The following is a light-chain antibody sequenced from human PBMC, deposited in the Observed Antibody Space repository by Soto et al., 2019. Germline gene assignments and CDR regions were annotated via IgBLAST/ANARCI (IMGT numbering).Light chain of an antibody. CDR3: QAWDSSTRVV. CDR1: KLGDKY. V-gene: IGLV3-1*01. CDR2: QDS. Sequence: SYELTQPPSVSVSPGQTASITCSGDKLGDKYACWYQQKPGQSPVLVIYQDSKRPSGIPERFSGSNSGNTATLTISETQAMDEADYYGQAWDSSTRVVFGGGTKLTV. J-gene: IGLJ2*01.